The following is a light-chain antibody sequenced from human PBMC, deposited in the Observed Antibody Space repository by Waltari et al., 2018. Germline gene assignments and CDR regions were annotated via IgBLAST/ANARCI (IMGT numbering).Light chain of an antibody. CDR2: GAS. V-gene: IGKV3-15*01. CDR3: QQYNNWRT. J-gene: IGKJ2*01. Sequence: EILMTQSPATLSVSPGEGATLSCRASQSISRNLAWYQQKPGQAPRLLIYGASTRAAGVPARISGSGSGTEFTLTISGLQSEDFAVYYCQQYNNWRTFGQGTKLEIK. CDR1: QSISRN.